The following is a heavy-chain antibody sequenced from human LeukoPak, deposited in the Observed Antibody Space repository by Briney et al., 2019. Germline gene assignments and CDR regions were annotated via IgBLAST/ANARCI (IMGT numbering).Heavy chain of an antibody. J-gene: IGHJ4*02. CDR3: ARDAYYYDSSGYYGFGVDY. CDR2: INPSGGST. Sequence: ASVKVSCKASGYTFTSYYMHWVRQAPGQGLEWMGIINPSGGSTSYGQKFQGRVTMTRDTSTSTVYMELSSLRSEDTAVYYCARDAYYYDSSGYYGFGVDYWGQGTLVTVSS. V-gene: IGHV1-46*01. D-gene: IGHD3-22*01. CDR1: GYTFTSYY.